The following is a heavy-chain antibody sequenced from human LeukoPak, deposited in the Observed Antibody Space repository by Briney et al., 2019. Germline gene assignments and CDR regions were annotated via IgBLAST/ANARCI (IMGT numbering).Heavy chain of an antibody. CDR2: IKSKTDGGTT. Sequence: GGSLRLSCAASGFTFSNAWMNWVRQAPGKGLEWVGRIKSKTDGGTTDYAAPVKGRFTISKDNSKNTVYLQMSSLRVDDTAVYYCAKAASSSWPSYYYGMDVWGQGTTVTVSS. V-gene: IGHV3-15*07. CDR1: GFTFSNAW. CDR3: AKAASSSWPSYYYGMDV. D-gene: IGHD6-13*01. J-gene: IGHJ6*02.